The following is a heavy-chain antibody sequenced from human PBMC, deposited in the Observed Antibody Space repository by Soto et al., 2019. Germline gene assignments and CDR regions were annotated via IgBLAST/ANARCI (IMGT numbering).Heavy chain of an antibody. J-gene: IGHJ5*02. CDR3: ARDRGPSSGYYPYWFDP. CDR1: GGTFSSYA. Sequence: QVQLVQSGAEVKKPGSSVKVSCKASGGTFSSYAISWVRQAPGQGLEWMGEIIPIFCRANYEQKFQGRVTITADESTSTAYMELSSLRSEDTAVYYCARDRGPSSGYYPYWFDPWGQGTLVTVSS. D-gene: IGHD3-22*01. V-gene: IGHV1-69*12. CDR2: IIPIFCRA.